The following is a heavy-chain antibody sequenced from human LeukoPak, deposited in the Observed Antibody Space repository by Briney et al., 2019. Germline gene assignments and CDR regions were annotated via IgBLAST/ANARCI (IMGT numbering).Heavy chain of an antibody. D-gene: IGHD4-17*01. CDR3: AKTGRGDGENGYYYYYGMDV. Sequence: GGSLRLSCAASGFTFSSYDMHWVRQATGKGLEWVSAIGSAGDTYYPGSVKGRFTISRENAKNSLYLQMNSLRAGDTAVYYCAKTGRGDGENGYYYYYGMDVWGQGTTVTVSS. CDR1: GFTFSSYD. V-gene: IGHV3-13*01. CDR2: IGSAGDT. J-gene: IGHJ6*02.